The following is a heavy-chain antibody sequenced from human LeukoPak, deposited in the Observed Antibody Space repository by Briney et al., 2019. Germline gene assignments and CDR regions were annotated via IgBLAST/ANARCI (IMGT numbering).Heavy chain of an antibody. Sequence: ASVKVSRKASGYIFTGYYIHWVRQAPGQGLEWMGWIKPNTADTKYAQNFRGRVTMTRDTSTSTAYMELSRLTSDDTAVYHCAREGDGYNYCDYWGQGTLVTVSS. CDR1: GYIFTGYY. J-gene: IGHJ4*02. CDR2: IKPNTADT. D-gene: IGHD5-24*01. V-gene: IGHV1-2*02. CDR3: AREGDGYNYCDY.